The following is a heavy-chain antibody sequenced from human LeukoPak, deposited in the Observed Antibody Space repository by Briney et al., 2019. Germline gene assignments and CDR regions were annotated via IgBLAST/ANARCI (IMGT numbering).Heavy chain of an antibody. Sequence: GSLRLSCAASGFSFSTHKMNWVRQAPGKGLGWVADISYDGTKIYYADSAKGRFTISRDNSKNMVYLQMNSLRAEDTALYYCARDSVKLPGISYFDNWGQGTLVTVSS. D-gene: IGHD3-3*02. CDR2: ISYDGTKI. J-gene: IGHJ1*01. CDR3: ARDSVKLPGISYFDN. V-gene: IGHV3-30-3*01. CDR1: GFSFSTHK.